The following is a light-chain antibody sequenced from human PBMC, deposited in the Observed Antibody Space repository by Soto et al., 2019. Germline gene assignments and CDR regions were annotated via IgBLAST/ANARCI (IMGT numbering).Light chain of an antibody. J-gene: IGKJ3*01. CDR1: QSVSSY. CDR2: DAS. V-gene: IGKV3-11*01. Sequence: EIVLTQSPATLSLSPGERATLSCRASQSVSSYLAWYQQKPGQAPRLLIYDASNRATGIPARFSGSGSGTDFPLTISSLEPEDFAVYYCQQRSNWPPLFTFGPGNKVDIK. CDR3: QQRSNWPPLFT.